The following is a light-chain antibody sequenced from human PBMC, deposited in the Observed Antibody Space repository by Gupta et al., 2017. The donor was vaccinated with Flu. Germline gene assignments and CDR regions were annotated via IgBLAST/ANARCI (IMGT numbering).Light chain of an antibody. CDR3: CQQYSYPRA. J-gene: IGKJ4*02. V-gene: IGKV1-8*01. CDR1: QGISSY. CDR2: SAT. Sequence: PSTLSVSPGERATILCRASQGISSYYVSYYQKPARAATLLLYSATSEQTAVLPRLSSSGCSRAYIILIISRLAPDYVAVYCCQQYSYPRAFGEGTKVEIK.